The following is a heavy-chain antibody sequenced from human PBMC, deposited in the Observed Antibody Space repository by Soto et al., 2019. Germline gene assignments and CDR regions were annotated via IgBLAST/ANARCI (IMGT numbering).Heavy chain of an antibody. CDR2: INHSGST. V-gene: IGHV4-34*01. J-gene: IGHJ6*02. D-gene: IGHD3-9*01. Sequence: SETLSLTWAVYGGSFSGYYWSWSRQPPGKGLEWIGEINHSGSTNYNPSLKSRVTISVETSENQFSLKLSSVTAADTALYYCARESYYDILTGSYYYYYGMDVWGQGTTVT. CDR1: GGSFSGYY. CDR3: ARESYYDILTGSYYYYYGMDV.